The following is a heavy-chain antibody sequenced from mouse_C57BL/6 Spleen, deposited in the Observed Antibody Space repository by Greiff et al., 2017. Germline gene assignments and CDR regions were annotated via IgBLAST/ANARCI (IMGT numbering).Heavy chain of an antibody. CDR2: IHPNSGST. J-gene: IGHJ2*01. D-gene: IGHD1-1*01. CDR3: AGSSYFDY. Sequence: VQLQQSGAELVKPGASVKLSCKASGYTFTSYWMHWVKQRPGQGLEWIGMIHPNSGSTNYNEKFKSKATLTVDTSSSTAYMQLSSLTSEDSAVYYCAGSSYFDYWGQGTTLTVSS. CDR1: GYTFTSYW. V-gene: IGHV1-64*01.